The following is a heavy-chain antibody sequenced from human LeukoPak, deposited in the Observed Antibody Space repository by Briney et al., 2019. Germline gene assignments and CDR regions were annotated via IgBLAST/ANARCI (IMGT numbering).Heavy chain of an antibody. CDR1: GGSISSYY. CDR2: IYYSGIT. V-gene: IGHV4-59*08. Sequence: KSSETLSLTCTISGGSISSYYWSWIGQPPGKGLEWIGYIYYSGITNYNPSLKSRVTISVDTSKKQISLKLSSVTAADTAVYYCATVEAFDIWGQGTMVTVSS. D-gene: IGHD4-11*01. CDR3: ATVEAFDI. J-gene: IGHJ3*02.